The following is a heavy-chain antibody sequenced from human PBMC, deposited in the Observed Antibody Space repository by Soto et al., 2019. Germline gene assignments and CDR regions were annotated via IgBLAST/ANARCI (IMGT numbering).Heavy chain of an antibody. CDR2: ISGSGSST. CDR3: ARTPGVITVINAFDH. V-gene: IGHV3-23*01. Sequence: LRLSCVASGFTFNRYALDWIRRAPGKGLEWVSAISGSGSSTYDSDSVKDRFTISTDNSNNTLYLQMNSLRAEETAIYYCARTPGVITVINAFDHWGQGTPVTVSS. J-gene: IGHJ4*02. D-gene: IGHD6-19*01. CDR1: GFTFNRYA.